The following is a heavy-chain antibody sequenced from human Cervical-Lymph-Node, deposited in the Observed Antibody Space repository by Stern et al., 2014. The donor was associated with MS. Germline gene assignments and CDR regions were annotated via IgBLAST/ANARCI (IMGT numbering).Heavy chain of an antibody. J-gene: IGHJ3*02. CDR3: ARTYYDLMTGYPDAFDI. Sequence: VQLVESGPGLVKPSPTLSLTCTVSGGSISSADYYWSWLPQHPGQGLEWIGYLYYSGSTYYNPSLKSRVTISLDTSKNQFSLKLISLSAADTAVFYCARTYYDLMTGYPDAFDIWGQGTMVTVSS. CDR2: LYYSGST. V-gene: IGHV4-31*03. CDR1: GGSISSADYY. D-gene: IGHD3-9*01.